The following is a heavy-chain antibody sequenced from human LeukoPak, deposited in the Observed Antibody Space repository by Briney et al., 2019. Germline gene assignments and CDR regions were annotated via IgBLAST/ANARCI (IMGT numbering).Heavy chain of an antibody. Sequence: PSETLSLTCAVYGGSFSGYYWSWIRQPPGKGLEWIGEINHSGSTNYNPSLKSRVTISVDTSKNQFSLKLSSVTAADTAVYYCARGTRLRWYPLWGQGTLVTVSS. CDR2: INHSGST. J-gene: IGHJ4*02. CDR3: ARGTRLRWYPL. CDR1: GGSFSGYY. D-gene: IGHD4-23*01. V-gene: IGHV4-34*01.